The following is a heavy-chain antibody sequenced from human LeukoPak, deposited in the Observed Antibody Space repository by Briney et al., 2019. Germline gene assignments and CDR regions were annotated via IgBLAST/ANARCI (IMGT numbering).Heavy chain of an antibody. CDR1: GFTFSSYG. V-gene: IGHV3-30*18. CDR3: AKDRAGIAVAGFDY. CDR2: ISYDGSNK. J-gene: IGHJ4*02. D-gene: IGHD6-19*01. Sequence: GGSLRLSCAASGFTFSSYGMHWVRQAPGKGLEWVAVISYDGSNKYYADSVKGRFTISRDNSKNTLYPQMNSLRAKDTAVYYCAKDRAGIAVAGFDYWGQGTLVTVSS.